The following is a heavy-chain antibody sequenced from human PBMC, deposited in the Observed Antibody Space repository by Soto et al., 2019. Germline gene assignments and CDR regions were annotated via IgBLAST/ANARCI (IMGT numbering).Heavy chain of an antibody. V-gene: IGHV4-39*01. Sequence: SETLSLTCTVSGGPISSSSYYWGWIRQPPGKGLEWIGSIYYSGSTYYNPSLKSRVTISVDTSKNQFSLKLSSVTAADTAVYYFARHDMIVVASIQGGWFDPWGQGTLVTVSS. CDR3: ARHDMIVVASIQGGWFDP. J-gene: IGHJ5*02. CDR1: GGPISSSSYY. CDR2: IYYSGST. D-gene: IGHD3-22*01.